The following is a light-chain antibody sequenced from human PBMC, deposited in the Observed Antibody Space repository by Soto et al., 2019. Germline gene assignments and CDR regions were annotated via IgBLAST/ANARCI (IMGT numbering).Light chain of an antibody. CDR1: SSDVDDYKY. V-gene: IGLV2-8*01. CDR3: SSYAGSNNLHVV. Sequence: QSALTQPPSASGSRGQSVTISCTGISSDVDDYKYVSWYQQHPGKAPKLIIYELSQRPSGVPDRFSGSKSGNAASLTVSGLQADDEADYYCSSYAGSNNLHVVFGGRTKLTVL. J-gene: IGLJ2*01. CDR2: ELS.